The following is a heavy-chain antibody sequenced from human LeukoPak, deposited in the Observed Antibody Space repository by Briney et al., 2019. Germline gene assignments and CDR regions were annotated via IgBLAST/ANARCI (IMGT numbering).Heavy chain of an antibody. CDR2: INHSGST. D-gene: IGHD2-2*02. V-gene: IGHV4-39*07. J-gene: IGHJ4*02. CDR1: GGSISSGDYY. CDR3: LYGTKYYFDY. Sequence: PSETLSLTCTVSGGSISSGDYYWSWIRQPPGKGLEWIGEINHSGSTNYNPSLKSRVTISVDTSKNQFSLKLSSVTAADTAVYYCLYGTKYYFDYWGQGTLVTVSS.